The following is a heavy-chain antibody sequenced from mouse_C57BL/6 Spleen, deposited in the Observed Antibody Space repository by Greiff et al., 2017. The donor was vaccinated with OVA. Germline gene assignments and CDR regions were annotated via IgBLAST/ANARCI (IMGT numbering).Heavy chain of an antibody. CDR3: ARSYYYGSRRDAMDY. V-gene: IGHV1-81*01. CDR2: IYPRSGNT. D-gene: IGHD1-1*01. Sequence: QVHVKQSGAELARPGASVKLFRNATFYTFTSYGISWVKQRTGQGLEWIGEIYPRSGNTYYNEKFKGKATLTADKSSSTAYMELRSLTSEDSAVYFCARSYYYGSRRDAMDYWGQGTSVTVSS. J-gene: IGHJ4*01. CDR1: FYTFTSYG.